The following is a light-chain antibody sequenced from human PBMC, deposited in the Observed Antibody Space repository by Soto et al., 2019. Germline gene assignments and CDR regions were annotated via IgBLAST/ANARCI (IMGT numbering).Light chain of an antibody. J-gene: IGLJ1*01. CDR2: YDD. V-gene: IGLV1-36*01. Sequence: QSVLTQPPSVSEAPRQRVTISCSGSSSNIGNNAVNWYQQLPGKAPKLLIYYDDLLPSGVSDRFSGSKSGTSASLAISGLQSEEESDYYCAAWDVSLNGHNVFGTGTKLTVL. CDR1: SSNIGNNA. CDR3: AAWDVSLNGHNV.